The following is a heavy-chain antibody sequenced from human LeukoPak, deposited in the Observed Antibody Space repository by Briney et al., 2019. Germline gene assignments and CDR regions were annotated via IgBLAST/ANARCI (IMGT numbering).Heavy chain of an antibody. D-gene: IGHD3-10*01. V-gene: IGHV3-15*01. CDR1: GFTFSNAL. Sequence: PGGSLRLSCAASGFTFSNALMSWVRQAPGKGLEWVGRIKSKTDGGAPEYAAPVKGRFTISRDDSKNTLYLQMNSLKTEDTAVYYRLTYEGVAWGQGTLVTVSS. CDR3: LTYEGVA. CDR2: IKSKTDGGAP. J-gene: IGHJ5*02.